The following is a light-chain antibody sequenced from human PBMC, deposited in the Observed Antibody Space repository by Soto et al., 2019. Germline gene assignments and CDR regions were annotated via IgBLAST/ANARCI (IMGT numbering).Light chain of an antibody. CDR2: AAS. J-gene: IGKJ3*01. CDR1: QSVSGN. CDR3: QQYNNWPPIT. Sequence: EIVMTQSPATLYVSPGERATLSCRASQSVSGNLAWYQQKPAQAPRLLIYAASTRATGIPARFSGSWSGTEFSLTISSLQSEDFAVYYCQQYNNWPPITFGPGTKVDIK. V-gene: IGKV3-15*01.